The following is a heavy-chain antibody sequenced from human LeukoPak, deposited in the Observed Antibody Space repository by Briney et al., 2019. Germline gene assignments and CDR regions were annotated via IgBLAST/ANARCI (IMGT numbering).Heavy chain of an antibody. CDR3: ARSSTYYYGSGIN. Sequence: SETLSLTCTVSGGSISSYYWSWIRQPPGKGPEWIGYIYYSGSTNYNPSLKSRVTISVDTSKNQFSLKLSSVTAADTAVYYCARSSTYYYGSGINWGQGTLVTVSS. CDR1: GGSISSYY. D-gene: IGHD3-10*01. CDR2: IYYSGST. V-gene: IGHV4-59*08. J-gene: IGHJ4*02.